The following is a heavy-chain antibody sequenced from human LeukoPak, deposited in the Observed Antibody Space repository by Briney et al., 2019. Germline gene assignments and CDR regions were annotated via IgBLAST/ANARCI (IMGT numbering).Heavy chain of an antibody. CDR1: GGSISSYY. CDR3: AREGTTYHDFWSGYGGAFDI. D-gene: IGHD3-3*01. J-gene: IGHJ3*02. CDR2: IYTSGST. V-gene: IGHV4-4*07. Sequence: SETLSLTCTVSGGSISSYYWSWLRQPAGKGLEWIGRIYTSGSTNYNPSLKSRVTMSVDTSKNQFSLKLSSVTAADTAVYYCAREGTTYHDFWSGYGGAFDIWGQGTMVTVSS.